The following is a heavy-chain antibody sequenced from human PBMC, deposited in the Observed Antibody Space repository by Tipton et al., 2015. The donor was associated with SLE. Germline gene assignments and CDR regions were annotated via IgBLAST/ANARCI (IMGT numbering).Heavy chain of an antibody. CDR3: ARLANWLVDY. CDR1: GGSFSGYY. J-gene: IGHJ4*02. Sequence: TLSLTCAVYGGSFSGYYWGWIRQPPGKGLEWIGEINKSGGINYNPSLKSRVSISVDTSKNQFSLKLSSVTAADTAVYYCARLANWLVDYWGQGTLVTVSS. D-gene: IGHD1-1*01. V-gene: IGHV4-34*01. CDR2: INKSGGI.